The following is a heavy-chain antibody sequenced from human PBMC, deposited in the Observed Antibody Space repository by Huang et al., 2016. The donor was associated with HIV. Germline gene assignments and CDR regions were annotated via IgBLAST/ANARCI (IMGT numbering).Heavy chain of an antibody. Sequence: QVQLVESGGGVVQPGGSLRLACAASGFTFSNYPMPWVRQAPGKGLEWLAVISYDDGSTTYFADSVKGRFTISRDNSKNTVYLQMSSLRADDTAVFYCARDVLRGLGYFDVWGRGTLVTVSS. V-gene: IGHV3-30*15. CDR1: GFTFSNYP. J-gene: IGHJ2*01. CDR3: ARDVLRGLGYFDV. D-gene: IGHD4-17*01. CDR2: ISYDDGSTT.